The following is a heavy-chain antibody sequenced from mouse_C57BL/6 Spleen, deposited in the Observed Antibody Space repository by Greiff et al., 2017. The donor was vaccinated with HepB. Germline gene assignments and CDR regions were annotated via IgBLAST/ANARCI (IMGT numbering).Heavy chain of an antibody. CDR1: GFNIKDYY. CDR2: IDPEDGDT. Sequence: VQLQQSGAELVRPGASVKLSCTASGFNIKDYYMHWVKQRPEQGLEWIGRIDPEDGDTEYAPKFQGKATMTADTSSNTAYLQLSSLTSEDTAVYYGTPPSTTVPFAYWGQGTLVTVSA. J-gene: IGHJ3*01. D-gene: IGHD1-1*01. V-gene: IGHV14-1*01. CDR3: TPPSTTVPFAY.